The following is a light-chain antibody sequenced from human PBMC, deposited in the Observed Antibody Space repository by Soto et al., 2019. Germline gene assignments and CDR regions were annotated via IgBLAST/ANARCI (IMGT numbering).Light chain of an antibody. V-gene: IGKV3-20*01. Sequence: ESVLTQSPGTLSLSPGERATLSCRASQSVSNSFFAWYQQKPGQAPRLLIYGISHRATGIPDRFSGSGSGTDFTLTISRLEPEDFVVYFCQQYSTLPHTFGQGTKLEVK. CDR1: QSVSNSF. CDR2: GIS. CDR3: QQYSTLPHT. J-gene: IGKJ2*01.